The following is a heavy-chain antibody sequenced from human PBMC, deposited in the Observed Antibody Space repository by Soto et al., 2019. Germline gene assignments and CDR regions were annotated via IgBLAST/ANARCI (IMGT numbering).Heavy chain of an antibody. CDR2: IYYSGST. CDR3: ARGQLSSGWYAVDY. J-gene: IGHJ4*02. V-gene: IGHV4-59*01. D-gene: IGHD6-19*01. Sequence: SLTCTLSGGSLSSYYWGWVPQPPGKGLEWIGYIYYSGSTNYNPSLKSRVTISVDTSKNQFSLKLSSVTAADTAVYYCARGQLSSGWYAVDYWGQGTLVTVSS. CDR1: GGSLSSYY.